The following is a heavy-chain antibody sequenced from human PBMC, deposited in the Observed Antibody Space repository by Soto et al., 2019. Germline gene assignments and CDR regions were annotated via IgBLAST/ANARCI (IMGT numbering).Heavy chain of an antibody. V-gene: IGHV3-23*01. CDR2: ISGSGAGI. CDR3: ANLDGPLIVNRYYFDY. D-gene: IGHD2-21*01. Sequence: GGSLRLSCAASGFTFSTYAMSWVRQAPGKGLEWVSTISGSGAGIYYADSVRGRFTISRDNSKNTLYLQMNSLRAEDTAVYYCANLDGPLIVNRYYFDYWGQGTLVTVSS. CDR1: GFTFSTYA. J-gene: IGHJ4*02.